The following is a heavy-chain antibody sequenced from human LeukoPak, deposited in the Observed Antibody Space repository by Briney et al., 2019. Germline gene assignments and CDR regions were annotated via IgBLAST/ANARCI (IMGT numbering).Heavy chain of an antibody. J-gene: IGHJ4*02. Sequence: ASVKVSCKASGYTFTGYYMHWVRQAPGQGLEWMGWINPNSGGTNYAQKFQGRVTMTRDTSISTAYMELSRLRSDDTAVYYCARDPPITMVRGVNFDYWGQGTLVTVSS. V-gene: IGHV1-2*02. CDR3: ARDPPITMVRGVNFDY. CDR2: INPNSGGT. D-gene: IGHD3-10*01. CDR1: GYTFTGYY.